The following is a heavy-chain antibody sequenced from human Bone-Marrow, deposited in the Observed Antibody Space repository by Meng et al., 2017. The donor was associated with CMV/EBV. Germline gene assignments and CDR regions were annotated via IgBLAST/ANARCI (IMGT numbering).Heavy chain of an antibody. V-gene: IGHV1-18*04. D-gene: IGHD3-10*01. Sequence: GESLKISCKGSGYSFTSYWIGWVRQAPGQGLEWMGWISAYNGNTNYAQKLQGRVTMTTDTSTSTAYMELRSLRSDDTAVYYCARKTMVRGSPFDYWGQGTLVTVSS. CDR1: GYSFTSYW. J-gene: IGHJ4*02. CDR3: ARKTMVRGSPFDY. CDR2: ISAYNGNT.